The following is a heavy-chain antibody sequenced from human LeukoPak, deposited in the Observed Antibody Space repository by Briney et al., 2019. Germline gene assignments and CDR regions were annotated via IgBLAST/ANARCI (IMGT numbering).Heavy chain of an antibody. J-gene: IGHJ4*02. CDR1: GFTFSSYS. Sequence: GGSLRLSCAASGFTFSSYSMDWVRQAPGKGLEWVSSISSSSSYIYYADSVKGRCTISRVNAKNSLYLQMNSLRADDTAVYYCARAPYYYGSGSYSQNYWGQGTLVT. D-gene: IGHD3-10*01. V-gene: IGHV3-21*01. CDR3: ARAPYYYGSGSYSQNY. CDR2: ISSSSSYI.